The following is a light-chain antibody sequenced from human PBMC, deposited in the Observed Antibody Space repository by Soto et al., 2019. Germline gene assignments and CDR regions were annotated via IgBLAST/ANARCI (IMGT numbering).Light chain of an antibody. V-gene: IGLV1-47*02. CDR3: ATWDDSLSAWI. CDR2: SND. Sequence: QSVLTQPPAESGTPGQTVSISCSGSSSNIGRNPVHWYQQLPGAAPKLLIYSNDQRPSGVPDRFVGSRSGTSASLAISRLRSEDEADYHCATWDDSLSAWIFGGGTKVTV. J-gene: IGLJ3*02. CDR1: SSNIGRNP.